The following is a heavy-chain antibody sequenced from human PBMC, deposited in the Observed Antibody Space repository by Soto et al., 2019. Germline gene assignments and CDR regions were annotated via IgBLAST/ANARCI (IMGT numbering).Heavy chain of an antibody. D-gene: IGHD3-16*01. CDR2: INTYHGKT. Sequence: QVQLVQSGAEVKNPGASVKVSCKTSGYIFTSYGIGWARQAPGQGLEWMGWINTYHGKTNYAQNLQGRVTLTTDTSTSTAYMELRSLRSNDTAIYYCAMVDVYVTPSPQDVWGQGTTVTVSS. CDR3: AMVDVYVTPSPQDV. V-gene: IGHV1-18*01. J-gene: IGHJ6*02. CDR1: GYIFTSYG.